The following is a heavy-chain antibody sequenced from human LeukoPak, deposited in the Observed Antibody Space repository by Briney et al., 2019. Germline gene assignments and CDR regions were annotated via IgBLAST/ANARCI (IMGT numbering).Heavy chain of an antibody. CDR2: IRGDGRAT. V-gene: IGHV3-74*01. CDR3: VRDDDRPDNGLDY. D-gene: IGHD3-22*01. Sequence: PGGSLRLSCAASGFIFTDYWMHWVRQAPGKELVWVARIRGDGRATTYADSVKGRFTISRDNAMNTVFLQMNSLRAEDTAVYYCVRDDDRPDNGLDYWGQGTPVTVSS. J-gene: IGHJ4*02. CDR1: GFIFTDYW.